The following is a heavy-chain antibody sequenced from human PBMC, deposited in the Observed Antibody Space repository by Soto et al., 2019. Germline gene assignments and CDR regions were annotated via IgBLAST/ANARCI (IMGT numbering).Heavy chain of an antibody. V-gene: IGHV5-51*01. CDR3: ARGGAIAVAGADYYYYGMDV. Sequence: GESLKLCCKGSGYSFTSYWIGWVRQMHGKGLEWMGIIYPGDSDTRYSPSFQGQVTISADKSISTAYLQWSSLKASDTAMYYCARGGAIAVAGADYYYYGMDVWGQGTTVTVSS. CDR1: GYSFTSYW. D-gene: IGHD6-19*01. CDR2: IYPGDSDT. J-gene: IGHJ6*02.